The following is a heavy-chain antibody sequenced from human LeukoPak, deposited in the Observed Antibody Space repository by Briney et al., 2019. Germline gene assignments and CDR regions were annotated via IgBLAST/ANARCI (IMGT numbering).Heavy chain of an antibody. Sequence: PSETLSLTCTVSGGSISSSNYYWGWLRQPPGKGLEWIGNIYYSGSTFYNPSLKSRVTISVDTSKNQLSLKLSSVTAADTAVYCCARILDAYTSFDYWGQGTLVTVSS. V-gene: IGHV4-39*01. CDR1: GGSISSSNYY. D-gene: IGHD5-24*01. J-gene: IGHJ4*02. CDR2: IYYSGST. CDR3: ARILDAYTSFDY.